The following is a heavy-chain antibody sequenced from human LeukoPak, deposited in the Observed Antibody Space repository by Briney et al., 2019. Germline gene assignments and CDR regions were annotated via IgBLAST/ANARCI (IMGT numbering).Heavy chain of an antibody. V-gene: IGHV1-18*01. CDR3: ARTDSSGYYYPPVFDY. J-gene: IGHJ4*02. CDR1: GYTFTSYG. CDR2: ISAYNGNT. Sequence: GASVKVSCKASGYTFTSYGISWVRQAPGQGLEWVGWISAYNGNTNYAQTLQGRVTMTTDTSTSTAYMELRSLRSDDTAVYYCARTDSSGYYYPPVFDYWGEGALVTVSS. D-gene: IGHD3-22*01.